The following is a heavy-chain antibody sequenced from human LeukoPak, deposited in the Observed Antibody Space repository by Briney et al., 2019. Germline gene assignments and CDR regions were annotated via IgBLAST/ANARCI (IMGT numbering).Heavy chain of an antibody. CDR2: ISGSGGST. CDR1: GFTFSSYA. D-gene: IGHD3-22*01. CDR3: AKESYYYDSSGNAGPFDY. V-gene: IGHV3-23*01. Sequence: GGSLRLSCAASGFTFSSYAMSWVRQAPGKGLEWVSAISGSGGSTYYADSVKGRFTISRDNSKNTLYLQMNSLRAEDTAVYYCAKESYYYDSSGNAGPFDYWGQGTLVTVSS. J-gene: IGHJ4*02.